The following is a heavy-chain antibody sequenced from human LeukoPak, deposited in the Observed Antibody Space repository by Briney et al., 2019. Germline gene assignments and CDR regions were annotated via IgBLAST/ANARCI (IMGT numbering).Heavy chain of an antibody. CDR2: IYTSGST. V-gene: IGHV4-4*07. Sequence: PSETLSLTCTVSGGSISSYYWSWIRQPAGKGLEWIGRIYTSGSTNYNPSLKGRVTMSVDTSKNQFSLKLSSVTAADTAVYYCARDRQSGCSGGSCYQSYYYYMDVWGKGTTVTVSS. J-gene: IGHJ6*03. D-gene: IGHD2-15*01. CDR1: GGSISSYY. CDR3: ARDRQSGCSGGSCYQSYYYYMDV.